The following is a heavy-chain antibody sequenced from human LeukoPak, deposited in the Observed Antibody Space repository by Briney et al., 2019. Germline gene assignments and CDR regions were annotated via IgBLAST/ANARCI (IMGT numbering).Heavy chain of an antibody. Sequence: GGSLRLSCEVSGFTFSSYWMNWVRQVSGKGLAWVSHINTYGTSAIYADSVKGRFTISRDNAKNMLFLQMDSLRAEDTAVYYCARDNGYKFDYWGQGTLVTVSS. D-gene: IGHD5-24*01. CDR2: INTYGTSA. CDR1: GFTFSSYW. V-gene: IGHV3-74*01. J-gene: IGHJ4*02. CDR3: ARDNGYKFDY.